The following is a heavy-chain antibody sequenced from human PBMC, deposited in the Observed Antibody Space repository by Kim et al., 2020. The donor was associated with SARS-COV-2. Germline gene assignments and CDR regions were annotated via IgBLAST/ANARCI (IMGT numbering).Heavy chain of an antibody. CDR1: GGSISSYY. J-gene: IGHJ5*02. D-gene: IGHD3-10*01. Sequence: SETLSLTCTVSGGSISSYYWSWIRQPPGKGLEWIGYIYYSGSTNYNPSLKSRVTISVDTSKNQFSLKLSSVTAADTAVYYCARTSITMVRGLNNWFDPWG. V-gene: IGHV4-59*08. CDR2: IYYSGST. CDR3: ARTSITMVRGLNNWFDP.